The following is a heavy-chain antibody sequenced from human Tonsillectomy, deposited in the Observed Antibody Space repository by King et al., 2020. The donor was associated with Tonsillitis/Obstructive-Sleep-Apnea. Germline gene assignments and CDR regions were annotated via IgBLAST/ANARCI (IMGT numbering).Heavy chain of an antibody. Sequence: DVQLVESGAEVKKPGESLRISCKGSGYSFTSYWISWVRQMPGKGLEWMGRMASSDSYSNYSPSFQGHVTISADKSFSTAYLQWSGLKASDTAMYYCARLITTGPPQGTDAFDIWGQGTMVTVSS. J-gene: IGHJ3*02. CDR3: ARLITTGPPQGTDAFDI. CDR1: GYSFTSYW. CDR2: MASSDSYS. D-gene: IGHD4-11*01. V-gene: IGHV5-10-1*01.